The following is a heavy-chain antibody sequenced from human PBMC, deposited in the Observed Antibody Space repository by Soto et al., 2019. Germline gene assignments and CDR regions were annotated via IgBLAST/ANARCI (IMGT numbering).Heavy chain of an antibody. CDR2: IDPSDSYT. CDR3: ARQEGYCSGGSCYYYYYGMDV. Sequence: PGESLKISCKGSGYSFTSYWISWVRQMPGKGLEWMGRIDPSDSYTNYSPSFQGHVTISADKSISTAYLQWSSLKASDTAMYYCARQEGYCSGGSCYYYYYGMDVWGQGTTVTVSS. CDR1: GYSFTSYW. V-gene: IGHV5-10-1*01. D-gene: IGHD2-15*01. J-gene: IGHJ6*02.